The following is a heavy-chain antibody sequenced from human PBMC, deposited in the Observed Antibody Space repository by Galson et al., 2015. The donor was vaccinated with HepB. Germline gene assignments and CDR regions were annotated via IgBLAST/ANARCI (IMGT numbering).Heavy chain of an antibody. V-gene: IGHV3-73*01. D-gene: IGHD4-17*01. CDR1: GFSFSGSA. J-gene: IGHJ4*02. Sequence: SLRLYCPAYGFSFSGSAMHWARQASGKGLEWIGRIRGKANRYATAYAASVKGRFTISRDDSKNTAYLQMNSLKTEDTAVYYCTRLEDYGYYFDYWGQGTLVTVSS. CDR3: TRLEDYGYYFDY. CDR2: IRGKANRYAT.